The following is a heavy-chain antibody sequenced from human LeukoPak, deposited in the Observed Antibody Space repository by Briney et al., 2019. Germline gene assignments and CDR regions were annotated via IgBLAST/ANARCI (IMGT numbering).Heavy chain of an antibody. CDR2: INPNSGGT. Sequence: GASAKVSCKASGYTFTGYYMHWVRQAPGQGLEWMGWINPNSGGTNYAQKFQGRVTMTRDTSISTAYMELSRLRSDDTAVYYCARQGGSIVVVPAADNWFDPWGQGTLVTVSS. D-gene: IGHD2-2*01. CDR1: GYTFTGYY. V-gene: IGHV1-2*02. CDR3: ARQGGSIVVVPAADNWFDP. J-gene: IGHJ5*02.